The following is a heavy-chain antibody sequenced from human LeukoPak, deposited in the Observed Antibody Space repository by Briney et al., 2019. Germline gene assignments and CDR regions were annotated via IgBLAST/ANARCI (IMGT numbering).Heavy chain of an antibody. Sequence: RGSLRLSCAASGFTFSSYSMNWVRQAPGKGLEWVSYISSSSSTIYYADSVKGRFTISRDNAKNSLYLQMNSLRDEDTAVYYCASDRYYYGSGKAFDYWGQGTLVTVSS. CDR1: GFTFSSYS. CDR3: ASDRYYYGSGKAFDY. D-gene: IGHD3-10*01. V-gene: IGHV3-48*02. J-gene: IGHJ4*02. CDR2: ISSSSSTI.